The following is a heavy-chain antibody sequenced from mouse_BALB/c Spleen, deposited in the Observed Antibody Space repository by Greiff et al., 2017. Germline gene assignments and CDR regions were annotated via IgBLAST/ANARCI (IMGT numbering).Heavy chain of an antibody. CDR3: ARGEDDGNHRFAY. Sequence: EVQLVESGGGLVKPGESLKLSCAASGFTFSSYAMSWVRQTPEKRLEWVASISSGGSTYYPDSVKGRFTISRDNARNILYLQMSSLRSEDTAMYYCARGEDDGNHRFAYWGQGTLVTVSA. CDR1: GFTFSSYA. D-gene: IGHD2-1*01. J-gene: IGHJ3*01. V-gene: IGHV5-6-5*01. CDR2: ISSGGST.